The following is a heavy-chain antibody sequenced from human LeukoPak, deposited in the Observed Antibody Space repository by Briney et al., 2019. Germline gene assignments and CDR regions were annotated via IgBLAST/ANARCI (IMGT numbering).Heavy chain of an antibody. CDR3: AKGNWRYFDY. CDR1: GFTFSTYV. D-gene: IGHD1-1*01. Sequence: PGGSLRLSCAASGFTFSTYVMGWVRQAPGKGLEWVSATSGSGGSTYYADSVKGRFTISRDNSKNTLYLQMNSLGADDTAVYYCAKGNWRYFDYWGQGTLVTVSS. CDR2: TSGSGGST. V-gene: IGHV3-23*01. J-gene: IGHJ4*02.